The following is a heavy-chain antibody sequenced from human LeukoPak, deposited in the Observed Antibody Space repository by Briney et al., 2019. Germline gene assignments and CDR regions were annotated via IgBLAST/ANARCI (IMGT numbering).Heavy chain of an antibody. CDR3: AKDRLRQPADY. J-gene: IGHJ4*02. CDR1: GFSLSGYW. D-gene: IGHD2-2*01. Sequence: GGSLRLSCVASGFSLSGYWMYWVRQAPGKGLEWVSAISGSGGSTYYADSVKGRFTISRDNSKNTLYLQMNSLRAEDTAVYYCAKDRLRQPADYWGQGTLVTVSS. CDR2: ISGSGGST. V-gene: IGHV3-23*01.